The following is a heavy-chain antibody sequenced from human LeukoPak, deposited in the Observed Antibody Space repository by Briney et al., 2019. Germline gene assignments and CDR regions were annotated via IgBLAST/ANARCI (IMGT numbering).Heavy chain of an antibody. CDR3: ARRYCSGGSCLDY. Sequence: GGSLRLSYASSGFTFSSYSMNWVRQAPGKGLEWVSSISSSSSYIYYADSVKGRFTISRDNAKNSLYLQMNSLRAEDTAVYYCARRYCSGGSCLDYWGQGTLVTVSS. D-gene: IGHD2-15*01. J-gene: IGHJ4*02. V-gene: IGHV3-21*01. CDR1: GFTFSSYS. CDR2: ISSSSSYI.